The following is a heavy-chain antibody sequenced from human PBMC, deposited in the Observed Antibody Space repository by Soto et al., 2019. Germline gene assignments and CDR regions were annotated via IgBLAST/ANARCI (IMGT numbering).Heavy chain of an antibody. CDR3: TKSVAGVDGGY. CDR2: IRSKANSYAT. Sequence: EVQLVESGGGLVQPGGSLKLSCAASGFTFSGSAMHWVRQASGKGLEWVGRIRSKANSYATAYAASVKGRFTISRDDSKNTAYRQMSSLKTEDTAVYYCTKSVAGVDGGYWGQGTLVTVSS. CDR1: GFTFSGSA. D-gene: IGHD6-19*01. V-gene: IGHV3-73*01. J-gene: IGHJ4*02.